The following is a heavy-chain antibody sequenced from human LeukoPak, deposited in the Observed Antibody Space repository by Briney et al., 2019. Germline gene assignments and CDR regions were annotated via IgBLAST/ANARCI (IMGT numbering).Heavy chain of an antibody. Sequence: SETLSLTCTVSGDTISNYYWNWIRQAPGKGLEWIGYIFYSGGTNYNSSLKSRATISVDRSKNQFSFRLISVIAADTAVYYCERAREGTSLVLSFKYHYYFLDVWGIGPTVTV. D-gene: IGHD2-2*01. V-gene: IGHV4-59*12. J-gene: IGHJ6*03. CDR3: ERAREGTSLVLSFKYHYYFLDV. CDR1: GDTISNYY. CDR2: IFYSGGT.